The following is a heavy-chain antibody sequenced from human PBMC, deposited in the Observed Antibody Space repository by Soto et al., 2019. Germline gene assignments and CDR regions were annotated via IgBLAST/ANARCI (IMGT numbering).Heavy chain of an antibody. J-gene: IGHJ3*02. V-gene: IGHV1-8*01. CDR3: ARGGDIVVVESAFDI. D-gene: IGHD2-15*01. Sequence: ASVKVSCKASGYTFTSYDINWVRQATGQGLEWMGWMNPNSGNTGYAQKFQDRVTMTRNTSISTAYMELSSLRSEDTAVYYCARGGDIVVVESAFDIWGQGTMVTVSS. CDR1: GYTFTSYD. CDR2: MNPNSGNT.